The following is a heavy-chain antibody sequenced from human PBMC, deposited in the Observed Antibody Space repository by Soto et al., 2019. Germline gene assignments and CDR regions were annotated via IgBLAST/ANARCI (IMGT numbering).Heavy chain of an antibody. CDR1: GFTFSIYW. CDR3: ARPDYGGNSAYYYYGMDV. V-gene: IGHV3-74*01. Sequence: PGGSLRLSCAASGFTFSIYWMHWVRQGPGKGLVWVSRINSDGSSTKHADSVKGRFTISRDNAKNTLYLQMNSLRAEDTAVYYCARPDYGGNSAYYYYGMDVWGQGTTVTVSS. D-gene: IGHD4-17*01. J-gene: IGHJ6*02. CDR2: INSDGSST.